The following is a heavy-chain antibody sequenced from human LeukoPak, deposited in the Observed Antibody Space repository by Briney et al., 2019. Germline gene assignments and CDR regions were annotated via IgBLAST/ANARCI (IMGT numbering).Heavy chain of an antibody. D-gene: IGHD4-17*01. Sequence: SETLSLTCTVSGGSISSYYWSWIRQPAGKGLEWIGGIYTSGSTNYNPSLKSRVTMSVATSKNQCSLKLSSVTAADTAVYYCARAHRDYGDNWFDPWGQGTLVTVSS. J-gene: IGHJ5*02. CDR2: IYTSGST. V-gene: IGHV4-4*07. CDR3: ARAHRDYGDNWFDP. CDR1: GGSISSYY.